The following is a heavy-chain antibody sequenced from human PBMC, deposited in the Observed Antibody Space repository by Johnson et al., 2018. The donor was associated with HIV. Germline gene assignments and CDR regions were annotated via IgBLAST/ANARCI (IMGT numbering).Heavy chain of an antibody. CDR1: GFTFSSYA. V-gene: IGHV3-30*04. CDR2: ISYDGSNK. J-gene: IGHJ3*02. Sequence: QMLLVESGGGVVQPGRSLRLSCAASGFTFSSYAMHWVRQAPGKGLEWVAVISYDGSNKYYADSVKGRFTISRDNAKNSLYLQMNSLRAEDTAVYYCARPSQASAWAFDIWGQGTMVTVSS. CDR3: ARPSQASAWAFDI.